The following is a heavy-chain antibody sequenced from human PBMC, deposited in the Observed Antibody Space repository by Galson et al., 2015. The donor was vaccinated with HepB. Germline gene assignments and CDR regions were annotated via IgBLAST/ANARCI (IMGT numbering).Heavy chain of an antibody. CDR2: IIPIFGIA. CDR3: ARERSDGDYVLYAFDI. V-gene: IGHV1-69*13. D-gene: IGHD4-17*01. CDR1: GGTFSSYA. J-gene: IGHJ3*02. Sequence: SVKVSCKASGGTFSSYAISWVRQAPGQGLEWMGGIIPIFGIANYAQKFQGRVTITADESTSTAYMELSSLRSEDTAVYYCARERSDGDYVLYAFDIWGQGTMVTVSS.